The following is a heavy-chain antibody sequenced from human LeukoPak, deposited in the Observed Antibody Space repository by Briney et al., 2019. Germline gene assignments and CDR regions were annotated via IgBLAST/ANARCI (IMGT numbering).Heavy chain of an antibody. J-gene: IGHJ5*02. Sequence: SGTLSLTCTVSGGSISSYYWSWLRQPPGKGLEWIGYIYYSGSTNYNPSLKSRVTISVDTSKNQFSLKLSSVTAADTAVYYCARERYGPLNWFDPWGQGTLVTVSS. CDR1: GGSISSYY. V-gene: IGHV4-59*01. D-gene: IGHD1-14*01. CDR2: IYYSGST. CDR3: ARERYGPLNWFDP.